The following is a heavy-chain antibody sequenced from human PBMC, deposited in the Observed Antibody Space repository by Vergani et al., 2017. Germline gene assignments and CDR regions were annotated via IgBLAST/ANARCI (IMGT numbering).Heavy chain of an antibody. V-gene: IGHV4-34*01. CDR3: ATQTTPTTDAFDI. D-gene: IGHD1-1*01. CDR1: GGSFSGYS. Sequence: QVQLQQWGAGLLKPSETLSLTCAVYGGSFSGYSWSWIRQPPGKGLEWIGEINHSGSTYYNPSLNSRVTISVDTSKNQFSLKLSSVTAADTAVYYCATQTTPTTDAFDIWGQGTMVTVCS. CDR2: INHSGST. J-gene: IGHJ3*02.